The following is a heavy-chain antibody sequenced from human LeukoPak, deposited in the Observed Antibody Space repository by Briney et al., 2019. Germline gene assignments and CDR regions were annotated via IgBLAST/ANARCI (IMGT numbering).Heavy chain of an antibody. CDR1: GGSFSGYY. Sequence: PSETLSLTCAVYGGSFSGYYWSWIRQPPGKGLEWIGEINHSGSTIYNPSLKSRVTISVDTSKNQFSLKLSSVTAADTAVYYCARERSSSGFDYWGQGTLVTVSS. CDR3: ARERSSSGFDY. D-gene: IGHD6-6*01. J-gene: IGHJ4*02. CDR2: INHSGST. V-gene: IGHV4-34*01.